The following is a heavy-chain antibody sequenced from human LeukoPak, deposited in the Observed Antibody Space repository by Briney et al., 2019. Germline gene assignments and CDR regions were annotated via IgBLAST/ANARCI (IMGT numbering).Heavy chain of an antibody. CDR1: GFTFDDYT. V-gene: IGHV3-43D*03. J-gene: IGHJ4*02. CDR2: SWDGGST. CDR3: AKDGKNYFDY. Sequence: GGSLRLSCAASGFTFDDYTMHWVRQAPGKGLEWVSLSWDGGSTYYADSVKGRFTISRDNSKNSPYLQMNSLRAEDTALYYCAKDGKNYFDYWGQGTLVTVSS.